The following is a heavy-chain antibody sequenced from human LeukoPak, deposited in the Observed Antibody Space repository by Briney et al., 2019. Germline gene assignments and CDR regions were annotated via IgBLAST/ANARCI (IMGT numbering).Heavy chain of an antibody. CDR1: GGSFSGYY. CDR3: ASHRGVTAAFDI. D-gene: IGHD3-10*01. Sequence: SETLPLTCAVYGGSFSGYYWSWIRQPPGKGLEWIGEINHSGSTNFNPSLKSRVTISVDTSKNQFSLKLSSVTAADTAVYYCASHRGVTAAFDIWGQGTMVTVSS. CDR2: INHSGST. V-gene: IGHV4-34*01. J-gene: IGHJ3*02.